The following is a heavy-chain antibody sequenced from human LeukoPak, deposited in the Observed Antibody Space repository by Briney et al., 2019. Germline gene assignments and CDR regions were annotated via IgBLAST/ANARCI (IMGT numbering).Heavy chain of an antibody. Sequence: PSETLSLTCTVSGGSISGYYWTWIRQPPGKGLEWIGYVSYSGSTNYNPSLKSRVTISVDMSKNQFSLKLRSVTAADTAVYYCARYPGLEGAGSKGAFDYWGQGTLVTVSS. V-gene: IGHV4-59*01. CDR2: VSYSGST. CDR3: ARYPGLEGAGSKGAFDY. CDR1: GGSISGYY. J-gene: IGHJ4*02. D-gene: IGHD3-10*01.